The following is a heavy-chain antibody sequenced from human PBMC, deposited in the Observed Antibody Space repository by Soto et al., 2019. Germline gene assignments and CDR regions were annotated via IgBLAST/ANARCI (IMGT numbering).Heavy chain of an antibody. J-gene: IGHJ6*01. CDR2: IYYSGST. CDR3: ARRGLDYYYGMDV. Sequence: NPSETLSLTCTVSGGSISSGDYYWSWIRQPPGKGLEWIGYIYYSGSTYYNPSLKSRVTISVDTSKNQFSLKLSSVTAADTAVYYCARRGLDYYYGMDVWGQGTTVTVSS. D-gene: IGHD3-16*01. V-gene: IGHV4-30-4*01. CDR1: GGSISSGDYY.